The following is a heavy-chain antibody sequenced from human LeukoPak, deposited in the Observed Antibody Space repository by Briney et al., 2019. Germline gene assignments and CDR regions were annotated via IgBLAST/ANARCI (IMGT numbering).Heavy chain of an antibody. D-gene: IGHD3-10*01. V-gene: IGHV3-7*04. CDR3: ARGRGALDY. CDR1: GFTFSYYW. CDR2: IKQDGSEK. Sequence: PGGSLRLSCAASGFTFSYYWMNWVRQAPGKGLEWVANIKQDGSEKYYVDSVKGRFTISRDNGKNSLYLQMNSLRAEDTAVYYCARGRGALDYWGQGTLVTVSS. J-gene: IGHJ4*02.